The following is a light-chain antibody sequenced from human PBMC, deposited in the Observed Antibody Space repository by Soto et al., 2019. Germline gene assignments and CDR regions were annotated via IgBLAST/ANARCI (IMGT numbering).Light chain of an antibody. J-gene: IGKJ5*01. CDR1: QGIVNY. CDR2: DAS. V-gene: IGKV1-16*01. CDR3: QQRSNWPPT. Sequence: DIQMTQSPSSLSASVGDRVTIPCRASQGIVNYLAWFQQKSGKAPKFLIYDASSLESGVPSRFSGSGSGTDFTLTISSLEPEDFAVYYCQQRSNWPPTFGQGTRLEIK.